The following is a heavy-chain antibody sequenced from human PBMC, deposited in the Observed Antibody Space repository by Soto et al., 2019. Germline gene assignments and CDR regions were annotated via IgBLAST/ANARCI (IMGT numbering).Heavy chain of an antibody. CDR1: GDSCTSYW. V-gene: IGHV5-10-1*01. CDR3: ARLSPAADGRQYYYYYGMDV. CDR2: IDPSDSYT. Sequence: PXESLKVYCQCSGDSCTSYWTSLVLKMPGKGLEWMGRIDPSDSYTNYSPSFQGHVTISADKSISTAYLQWSSLKASDTAMYYCARLSPAADGRQYYYYYGMDVWGQGTTVTVSS. D-gene: IGHD6-13*01. J-gene: IGHJ6*02.